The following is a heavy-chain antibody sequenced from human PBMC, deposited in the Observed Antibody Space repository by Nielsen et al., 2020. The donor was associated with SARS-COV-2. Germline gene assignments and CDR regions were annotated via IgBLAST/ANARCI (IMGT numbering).Heavy chain of an antibody. CDR1: GYTLTELS. CDR3: AKDRPDKYYYDDSGYAGDAFDI. Sequence: ASVKVSCKVSGYTLTELSMHWVRQAPGKGLEWMGGFDPEDGETIYAQKFQGRVTMTEDTSTDTAYMELSSLRSEDTAVYYCAKDRPDKYYYDDSGYAGDAFDIWGQGTTVTVSS. CDR2: FDPEDGET. D-gene: IGHD3-22*01. J-gene: IGHJ3*02. V-gene: IGHV1-24*01.